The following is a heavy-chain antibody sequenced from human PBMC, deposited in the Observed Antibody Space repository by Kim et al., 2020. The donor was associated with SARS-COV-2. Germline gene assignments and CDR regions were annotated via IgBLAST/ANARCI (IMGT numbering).Heavy chain of an antibody. CDR3: AKDRHGSGNYYSDY. V-gene: IGHV3-33*06. Sequence: GGSLRLSCAGSGFTFSSYGMHWVRQAPGKGLEWVAVIWYDGSNKYYADSVKGRFTISRDNSKNTLYLQMNSLRAEDTAVYYYAKDRHGSGNYYSDYWGQGTLVTVSS. CDR2: IWYDGSNK. J-gene: IGHJ4*02. D-gene: IGHD3-10*01. CDR1: GFTFSSYG.